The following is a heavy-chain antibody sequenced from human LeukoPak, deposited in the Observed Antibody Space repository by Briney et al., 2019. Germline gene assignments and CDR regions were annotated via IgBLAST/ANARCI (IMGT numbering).Heavy chain of an antibody. D-gene: IGHD3-22*01. V-gene: IGHV3-48*01. J-gene: IGHJ4*02. CDR3: ANSYYYDSSGHYTISNHLDY. CDR2: ISSTFAI. CDR1: GFTFSSYF. Sequence: PGGSLSLSCAASGFTFSSYFLTWVRQAPGKGLEWVSYISSTFAIYYADSVKGRFTISRDNSKNTLYLQMNSLRAEDTAVYYCANSYYYDSSGHYTISNHLDYWGQGTLVTVSS.